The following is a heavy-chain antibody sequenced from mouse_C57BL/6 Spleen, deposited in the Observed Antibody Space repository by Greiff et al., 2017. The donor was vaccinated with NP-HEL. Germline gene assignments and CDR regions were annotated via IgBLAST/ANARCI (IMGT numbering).Heavy chain of an antibody. Sequence: QVQLQQSGPELVKPGASVKISCKASGYAFSSSWMNWVKQRPGKGLEWIGRIYPGDGDTNYNGKFKGKATLTADKSSSTAYMQLSSLTSEDSAVYFCAREGIYYGTPFAYWGQGTLVTVSA. CDR1: GYAFSSSW. J-gene: IGHJ3*01. CDR2: IYPGDGDT. CDR3: AREGIYYGTPFAY. V-gene: IGHV1-82*01. D-gene: IGHD2-1*01.